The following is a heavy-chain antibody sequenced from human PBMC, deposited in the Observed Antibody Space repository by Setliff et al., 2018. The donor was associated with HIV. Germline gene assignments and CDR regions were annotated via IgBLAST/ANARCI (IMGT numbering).Heavy chain of an antibody. D-gene: IGHD6-13*01. CDR3: ARDIQAAGTGWFDP. J-gene: IGHJ5*02. CDR1: GYSISSGYY. Sequence: ETLSLTCAVSGYSISSGYYWGWIRQPPGKGLEWIGSIYHSGSTYYNPSLKSRVTISLDTSKNQFSLKLSSVTAADTAVYYCARDIQAAGTGWFDPWGQGTLVTSPQ. CDR2: IYHSGST. V-gene: IGHV4-38-2*02.